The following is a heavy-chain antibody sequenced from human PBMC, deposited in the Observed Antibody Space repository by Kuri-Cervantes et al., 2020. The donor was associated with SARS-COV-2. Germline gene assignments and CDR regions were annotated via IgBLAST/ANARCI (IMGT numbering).Heavy chain of an antibody. CDR1: GFTFSGSA. CDR2: IRSKANSYAT. V-gene: IGHV3-73*01. J-gene: IGHJ6*02. D-gene: IGHD4-17*01. CDR3: SRSTVTSPLYGMDV. Sequence: GGSLRLSCAASGFTFSGSAMHWVRQASGKGLEWVGRIRSKANSYATADAASVKGKFTISRDDSKNTAYLQMNSLKTEDTAVYYCSRSTVTSPLYGMDVWGQGTTVTVSS.